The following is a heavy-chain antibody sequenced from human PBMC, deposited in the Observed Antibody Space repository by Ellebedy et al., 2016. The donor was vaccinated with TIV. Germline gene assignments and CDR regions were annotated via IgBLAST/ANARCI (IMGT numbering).Heavy chain of an antibody. J-gene: IGHJ6*02. CDR1: GFTFSSYG. CDR2: ISYDASNK. CDR3: AKASPSTRGWYYGMDV. Sequence: GGSLRLXXAASGFTFSSYGMHWVRQAPGKGLEWVAVISYDASNKYYGDSVKGRFTISRDNSKNTLYVQMNSLRGEDTAVYYCAKASPSTRGWYYGMDVWGQGTTVTVSS. V-gene: IGHV3-30*18. D-gene: IGHD5/OR15-5a*01.